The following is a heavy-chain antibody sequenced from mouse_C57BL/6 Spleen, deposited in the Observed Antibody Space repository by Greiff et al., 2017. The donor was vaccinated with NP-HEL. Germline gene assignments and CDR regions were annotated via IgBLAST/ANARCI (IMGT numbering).Heavy chain of an antibody. Sequence: QVQLKESGPELVKPGASVKISCKASGYAFSSSWMNWVKQRPGKGLEWIGRIYPGDGDTNYNGKFKGKATLTADKSSSTAYMQLSSLTSEDSAVYFCARGTLYDYDERGWFAYWGQGTLVTVSA. V-gene: IGHV1-82*01. D-gene: IGHD2-4*01. J-gene: IGHJ3*01. CDR3: ARGTLYDYDERGWFAY. CDR1: GYAFSSSW. CDR2: IYPGDGDT.